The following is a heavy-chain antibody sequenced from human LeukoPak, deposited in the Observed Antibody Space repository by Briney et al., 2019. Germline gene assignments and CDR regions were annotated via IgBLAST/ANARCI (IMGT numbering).Heavy chain of an antibody. V-gene: IGHV4-59*01. J-gene: IGHJ6*03. Sequence: PSETLSLSCTVSGGYIRSYYWSWVRQPRGKGVENIGHIYYNGSTHYTPSLKSRVTMSLDTSKNQFSLKLSSVTAADTALYSCARFSAHQLRSGYYYYMDVWGKGTTVTVSS. D-gene: IGHD2-2*01. CDR3: ARFSAHQLRSGYYYYMDV. CDR1: GGYIRSYY. CDR2: IYYNGST.